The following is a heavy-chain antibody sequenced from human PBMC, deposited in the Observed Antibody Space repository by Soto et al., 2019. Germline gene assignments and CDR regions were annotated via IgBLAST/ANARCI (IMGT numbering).Heavy chain of an antibody. V-gene: IGHV4-4*02. CDR2: IYHSGST. Sequence: SETLSLTCAVSGGSISSSNWWSWVRQPPGKRLGWSGEIYHSGSTNSSPSLKSRVTISVDKSKNQFSLKLSCVTAADTAVYYCARSYYDFWSGSDSGYFDYWGQGTLVTVSS. J-gene: IGHJ4*02. CDR3: ARSYYDFWSGSDSGYFDY. D-gene: IGHD3-3*01. CDR1: GGSISSSNW.